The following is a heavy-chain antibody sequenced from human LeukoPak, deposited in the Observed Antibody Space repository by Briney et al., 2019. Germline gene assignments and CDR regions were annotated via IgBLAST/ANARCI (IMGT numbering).Heavy chain of an antibody. CDR1: GFNLRSYW. CDR2: ISSDGSDT. Sequence: GGTLRLSRAPSGFNLRSYWMHWVGHAPREGLVGVSRISSDGSDTKYADSVKGRFTISRDNAKDTLHLQMSGLRAEDTAVYYCVRDRDLGGANWFDPWGQGTLVTVSS. CDR3: VRDRDLGGANWFDP. V-gene: IGHV3-74*03. D-gene: IGHD4/OR15-4a*01. J-gene: IGHJ5*02.